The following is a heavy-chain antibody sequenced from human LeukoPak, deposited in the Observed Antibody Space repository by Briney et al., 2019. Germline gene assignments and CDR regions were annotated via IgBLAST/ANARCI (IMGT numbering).Heavy chain of an antibody. CDR3: AKGGATVIDY. CDR1: AFTFSSYW. Sequence: GGSLRLSCAASAFTFSSYWIHWVRQAPGKGLVWVSRINNDGISTSYADSVKGRFTISRDNAKNTLYLQMNSLRAEDTAVYYCAKGGATVIDYWGQGTLVTVSS. J-gene: IGHJ4*02. D-gene: IGHD4-17*01. V-gene: IGHV3-74*01. CDR2: INNDGIST.